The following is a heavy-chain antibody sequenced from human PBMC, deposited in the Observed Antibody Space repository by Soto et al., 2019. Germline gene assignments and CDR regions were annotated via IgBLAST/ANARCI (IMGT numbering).Heavy chain of an antibody. CDR2: INNSGDYT. Sequence: PGGSLRLSCAASGFTFNNYAMSWVRQAPGKGLEWVSVINNSGDYTYYADSVKGRFTISRDNSKNTLYLQMNDLRPEDTAVYYCAKGRIASCYDASIYWGQGALVTVSS. J-gene: IGHJ4*02. D-gene: IGHD2-2*01. CDR3: AKGRIASCYDASIY. CDR1: GFTFNNYA. V-gene: IGHV3-23*01.